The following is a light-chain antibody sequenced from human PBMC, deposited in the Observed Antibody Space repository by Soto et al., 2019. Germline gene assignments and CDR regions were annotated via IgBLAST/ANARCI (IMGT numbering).Light chain of an antibody. CDR2: GVT. CDR3: SSFTTTYFYV. Sequence: QSALTQPASVSGSLGQSITLSCTGSGGDIGAYNYVSWYQQHPGKAPKLIIYGVTHRPSGVSGRFSASKSAYTASLTISALQAEDEADYYCSSFTTTYFYVFGPGTKVTVL. V-gene: IGLV2-14*01. CDR1: GGDIGAYNY. J-gene: IGLJ1*01.